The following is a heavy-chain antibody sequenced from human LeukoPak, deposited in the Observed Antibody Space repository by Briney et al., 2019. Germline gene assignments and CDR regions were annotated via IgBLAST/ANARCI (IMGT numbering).Heavy chain of an antibody. CDR2: INDHGSST. Sequence: GGSLRLSCAASGFTLSSYWMRWVRQGPEKGLVWVSRINDHGSSTDYADSVKGRFTISRDNGKNTLYLQMNSLRAEDTAVYYCARIPVGGNRAFDIWGQGTMVTVSS. CDR1: GFTLSSYW. V-gene: IGHV3-74*01. D-gene: IGHD6-19*01. J-gene: IGHJ3*02. CDR3: ARIPVGGNRAFDI.